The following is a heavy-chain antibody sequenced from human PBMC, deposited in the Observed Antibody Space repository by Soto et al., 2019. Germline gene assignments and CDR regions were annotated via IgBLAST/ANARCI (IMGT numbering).Heavy chain of an antibody. D-gene: IGHD2-15*01. CDR2: IHHSGST. J-gene: IGHJ5*02. CDR1: GYSIRSDYY. V-gene: IGHV4-38-2*01. CDR3: ARGGIVVVVAVPHWFDP. Sequence: WETLSLTCAVSGYSIRSDYYWGWIRQPPGKGLEWIGSIHHSGSTYYNPPLKSRVTISVDTSKTQFSLKLSSVTAADTAVYYCARGGIVVVVAVPHWFDPWGQGTLVTVSS.